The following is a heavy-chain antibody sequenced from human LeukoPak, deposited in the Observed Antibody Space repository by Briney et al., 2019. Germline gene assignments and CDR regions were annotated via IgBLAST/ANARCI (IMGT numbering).Heavy chain of an antibody. D-gene: IGHD3-3*01. CDR3: ARQAYYDFWSGHYSRGVEDAFDI. V-gene: IGHV4-38-2*01. CDR2: ISHSGTT. J-gene: IGHJ3*02. Sequence: SETLSLTCAVFGYSISSGYYWGWIRQPPGKGLEWIITISHSGTTYYNPSLKGRVTISVDTSKNQFSLKLRSVTTADTAVYYCARQAYYDFWSGHYSRGVEDAFDIWGQGTMVSVSS. CDR1: GYSISSGYY.